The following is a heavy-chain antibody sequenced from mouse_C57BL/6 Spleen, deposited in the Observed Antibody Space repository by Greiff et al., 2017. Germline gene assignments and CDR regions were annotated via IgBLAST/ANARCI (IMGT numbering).Heavy chain of an antibody. CDR3: ARSGQLRLLFAY. Sequence: EVKLVESGGGLVKPGGSLKLSCAASGFTFSSYAMSWVRQTPEKRLEWVATISDGGSYTYYPDNVKGRFTISRDNPKNNLYLQMSNLKSEDTAMYYCARSGQLRLLFAYWGQGTTLTVSA. CDR2: ISDGGSYT. V-gene: IGHV5-4*03. CDR1: GFTFSSYA. J-gene: IGHJ2*01. D-gene: IGHD3-2*02.